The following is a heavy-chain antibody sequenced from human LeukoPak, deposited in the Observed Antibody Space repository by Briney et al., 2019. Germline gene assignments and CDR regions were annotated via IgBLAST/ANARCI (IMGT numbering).Heavy chain of an antibody. CDR3: AKGARFFCSSASCYLGDY. Sequence: GGSLRLSCAASGFTFSNYAMSWVRQAPGKGLEWVSGISASGDRTYNADSVKGRFTSSRDNSKNTLFLQMNSLRAEDTAVYYCAKGARFFCSSASCYLGDYWGQGTLVTVSS. CDR1: GFTFSNYA. CDR2: ISASGDRT. V-gene: IGHV3-23*01. J-gene: IGHJ4*02. D-gene: IGHD2-2*01.